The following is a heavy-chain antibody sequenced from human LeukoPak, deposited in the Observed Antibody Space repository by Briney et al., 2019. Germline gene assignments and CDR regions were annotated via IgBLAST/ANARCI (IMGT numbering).Heavy chain of an antibody. CDR3: AREEEGGTFDY. D-gene: IGHD3-16*01. J-gene: IGHJ4*02. Sequence: GASVKVSCKTSGYTXTSYYVHWVRQAPGQGLEWMGIIKPNSGGTSYAQTFQGRVTMTRDTSTGTVHMELSSLRFEDTAVYYCAREEEGGTFDYWGQGTLVTVSS. CDR1: GYTXTSYY. V-gene: IGHV1-46*01. CDR2: IKPNSGGT.